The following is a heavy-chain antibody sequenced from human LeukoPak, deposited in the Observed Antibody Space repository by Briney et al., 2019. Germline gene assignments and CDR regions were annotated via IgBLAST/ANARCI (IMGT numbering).Heavy chain of an antibody. Sequence: ASVKVSCKASGYIFTNYGISWVRQAPGQGLEWMGWIRVYNGSTEYAQKLQGRVTMTTDTSTNTAYMELRSLRSDDTAVYYCARDPNYYDSSAQPYFDYWGQGTLVTVSS. CDR3: ARDPNYYDSSAQPYFDY. D-gene: IGHD3-22*01. J-gene: IGHJ4*02. V-gene: IGHV1-18*01. CDR2: IRVYNGST. CDR1: GYIFTNYG.